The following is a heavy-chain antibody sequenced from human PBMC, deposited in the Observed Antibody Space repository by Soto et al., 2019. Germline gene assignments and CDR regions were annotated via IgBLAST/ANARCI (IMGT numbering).Heavy chain of an antibody. V-gene: IGHV4-4*02. J-gene: IGHJ4*02. CDR1: GVSLTSGNW. D-gene: IGHD1-1*01. CDR2: IFHDGTA. Sequence: PSETRSLPCAVSGVSLTSGNWWTWVRQSPQRGLEYIGEIFHDGTANYYPCFERRVAMSVDPSRNRFALRLTSVTAAAPPVYLLPRPGDDTRLTDMNFAVWGPGTLVSVPS. CDR3: PRPGDDTRLTDMNFAV.